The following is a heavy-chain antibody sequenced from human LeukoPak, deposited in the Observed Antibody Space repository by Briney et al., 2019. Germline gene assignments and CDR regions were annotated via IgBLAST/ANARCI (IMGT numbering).Heavy chain of an antibody. CDR2: IYPGDSDT. V-gene: IGHV5-51*01. D-gene: IGHD3-10*01. J-gene: IGHJ4*02. CDR3: ARQGGSPGNFDY. Sequence: GESLKISCQGSGYSFASYWIAWVRQMPGKGLEWMGIIYPGDSDTRYSPSFQGQVTMSADKSISTAYLQWSSLKASDIAIYYCARQGGSPGNFDYWGQGTLVTASS. CDR1: GYSFASYW.